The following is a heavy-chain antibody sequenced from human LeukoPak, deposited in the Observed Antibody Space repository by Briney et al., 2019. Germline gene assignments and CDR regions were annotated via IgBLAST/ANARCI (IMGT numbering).Heavy chain of an antibody. CDR2: ISSSSYI. D-gene: IGHD3-22*01. CDR1: GFTFSSYS. J-gene: IGHJ4*03. CDR3: TREQGVSYYYDSGGHSDY. V-gene: IGHV3-21*01. Sequence: GGSLRLSCAASGFTFSSYSMNWVRQAPGKGLEWVPSISSSSYIYYADSVKGRFTISRDNAKNSLYLQMNSLRAEDTAVYYCTREQGVSYYYDSGGHSDYWGHGTLVTMSS.